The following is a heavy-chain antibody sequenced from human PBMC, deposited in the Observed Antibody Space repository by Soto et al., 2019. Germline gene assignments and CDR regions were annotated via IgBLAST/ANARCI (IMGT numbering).Heavy chain of an antibody. D-gene: IGHD1-26*01. J-gene: IGHJ4*02. V-gene: IGHV3-53*01. CDR2: MYSGGTAT. Sequence: EVQLVESGGGLIQPGGSLRLSCAASGFTVSNNYMTWVRQAPGKGLEWVSVMYSGGTATSYAESVKGRFTVSRDNSKNTVSLQLDSLKADDTAVYYCARGVPVGAIGRFYFDSWGQGTLVTVSS. CDR3: ARGVPVGAIGRFYFDS. CDR1: GFTVSNNY.